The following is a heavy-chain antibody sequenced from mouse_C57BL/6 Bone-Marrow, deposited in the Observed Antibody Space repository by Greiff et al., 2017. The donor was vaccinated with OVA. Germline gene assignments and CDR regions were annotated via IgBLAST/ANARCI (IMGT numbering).Heavy chain of an antibody. V-gene: IGHV1-59*01. CDR3: ARSNWAY. J-gene: IGHJ2*01. D-gene: IGHD4-1*01. CDR1: GYTFTSYW. Sequence: VQLQQPGAELVRPGTSVKLSCKASGYTFTSYWMHWVKQRPGQGLEWIGVIEPSDSYTNYNQKFKGKATLTVDTSSSTAYMQLSSLTSEDSAVYYCARSNWAYWGQGTTLTVSS. CDR2: IEPSDSYT.